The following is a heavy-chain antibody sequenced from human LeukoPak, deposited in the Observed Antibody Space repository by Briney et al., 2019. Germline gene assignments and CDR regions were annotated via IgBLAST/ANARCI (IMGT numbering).Heavy chain of an antibody. Sequence: ASVKVSCKTSGYTFTGYYRHWVRQAPGHGLEWMGWINLNSGGTNYAQNFQGRVTMTRDTSITTVYLELSRLRSDDTAVYYCARDEGISGTTFDYWGQGTLVTVSS. CDR3: ARDEGISGTTFDY. J-gene: IGHJ4*02. D-gene: IGHD1-7*01. CDR2: INLNSGGT. V-gene: IGHV1-2*02. CDR1: GYTFTGYY.